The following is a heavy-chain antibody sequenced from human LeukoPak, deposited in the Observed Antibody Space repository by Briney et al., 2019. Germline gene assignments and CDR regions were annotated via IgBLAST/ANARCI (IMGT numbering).Heavy chain of an antibody. CDR2: ISGSGSST. D-gene: IGHD2-15*01. V-gene: IGHV3-23*01. CDR3: ARGGYHHGFDI. CDR1: GFTFSTYA. J-gene: IGHJ3*02. Sequence: GGSLRLSCAASGFTFSTYAMSWVRQAPGKGLEWVSVISGSGSSTYYADSVKGRFTISRDNAKSTVYLQMNSLKAEDTAVYYCARGGYHHGFDIWGQGTMVTVSS.